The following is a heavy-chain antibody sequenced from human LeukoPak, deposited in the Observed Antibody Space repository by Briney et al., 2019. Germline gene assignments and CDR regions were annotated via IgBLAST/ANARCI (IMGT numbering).Heavy chain of an antibody. CDR1: GFIVSSNY. CDR2: IYSGGGT. CDR3: AKGRYYDSSGLFDY. Sequence: GGSLRLSCAASGFIVSSNYMSWVRQAPGKGLEWVSVIYSGGGTYYTDSVKGRFTISRDNSKNTLYLQMNSLRAEDTAVYYCAKGRYYDSSGLFDYWGQGTLVTVSS. D-gene: IGHD3-22*01. J-gene: IGHJ4*02. V-gene: IGHV3-53*01.